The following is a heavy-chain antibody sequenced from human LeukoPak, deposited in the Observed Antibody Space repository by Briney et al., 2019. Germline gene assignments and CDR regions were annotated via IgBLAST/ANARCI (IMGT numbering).Heavy chain of an antibody. CDR2: IYFSGSA. CDR1: AGSISSSIYY. D-gene: IGHD2/OR15-2a*01. CDR3: AAIGDSVLVPPIPDF. Sequence: PSETLSLTCTVCAGSISSSIYYWVWIRQPPGKGLEWIANIYFSGSAYYNPSLKRRVTISVDTSQHLFYLQLRSVTAEDTAVYYGAAIGDSVLVPPIPDFGGQRTVDSVSS. V-gene: IGHV4-39*07. J-gene: IGHJ4*02.